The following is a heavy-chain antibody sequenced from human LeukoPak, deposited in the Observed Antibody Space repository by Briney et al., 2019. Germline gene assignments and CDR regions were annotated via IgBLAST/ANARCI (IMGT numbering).Heavy chain of an antibody. V-gene: IGHV1-2*02. Sequence: ASVKVSCKASGYTFINYGISWVRQAPGQGLEWMGWLNLNSGGTNYAQKFQGRVTMTRDTSISTAYMELSRLRSDDTAVYYCARGSFSSPNMDVWGKGTTVTISS. J-gene: IGHJ6*03. CDR3: ARGSFSSPNMDV. D-gene: IGHD2-2*01. CDR2: LNLNSGGT. CDR1: GYTFINYG.